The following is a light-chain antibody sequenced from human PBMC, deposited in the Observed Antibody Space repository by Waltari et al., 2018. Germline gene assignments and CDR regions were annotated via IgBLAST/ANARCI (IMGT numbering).Light chain of an antibody. V-gene: IGKV1-5*03. CDR3: QQYNTYPWT. CDR2: KAS. Sequence: DIQMTQSPSTLSASVGDSVTITCRASQSISNWLAWYHQKPGKAPKLLIYKASSLESGVPSRFSGSGSGTEFTLTISSLQPDDFATYYCQQYNTYPWTFGQGTKVEIK. CDR1: QSISNW. J-gene: IGKJ1*01.